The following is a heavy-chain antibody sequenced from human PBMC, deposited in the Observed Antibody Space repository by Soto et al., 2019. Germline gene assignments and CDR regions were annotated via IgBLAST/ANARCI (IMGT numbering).Heavy chain of an antibody. CDR2: INHSGST. CDR1: GGSFIDYY. J-gene: IGHJ4*02. V-gene: IGHV4-34*01. D-gene: IGHD6-13*01. Sequence: SETLSLTCAVYGGSFIDYYWTWIRQPPGKGLEWIGEINHSGSTKSNPSLKSRVNISVDTSKNQFSLNLSSVTAADTAVYYCARRGIAEPPAYWGLGTLVTVSS. CDR3: ARRGIAEPPAY.